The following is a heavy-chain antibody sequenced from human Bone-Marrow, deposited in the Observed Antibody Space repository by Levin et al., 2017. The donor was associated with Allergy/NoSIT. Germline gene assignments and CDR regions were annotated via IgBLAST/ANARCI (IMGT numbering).Heavy chain of an antibody. CDR1: GFSLTTTGVG. CDR3: EHKYSSSPGGWFFDY. CDR2: VFWDNDK. D-gene: IGHD6-6*01. J-gene: IGHJ4*02. Sequence: SGPTLVKPTQTLTLTCTFSGFSLTTTGVGVAWIRQPPGKTLEWLAIVFWDNDKSYNQSLKSRLSIMKDTSKNQVVLTMTNMDRVDTGTYYCEHKYSSSPGGWFFDYWGQGPLVNVSS. V-gene: IGHV2-5*02.